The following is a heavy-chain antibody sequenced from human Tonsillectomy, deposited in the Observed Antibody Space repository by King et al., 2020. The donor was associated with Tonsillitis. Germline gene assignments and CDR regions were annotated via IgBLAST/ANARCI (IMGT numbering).Heavy chain of an antibody. D-gene: IGHD2-2*01. J-gene: IGHJ4*02. CDR3: SCPGTSCSFS. V-gene: IGHV3-72*01. Sequence: VQLVQSGGALVQPGGSLRLSCAASGLTLSDHYMDWVRQAPGKGLEWVGRSANKPDGYTTDYAASVKGRFTISRDDSKNSLYLQMNSLKTEDTAVYYCSCPGTSCSFSWGQGTLVTVSS. CDR2: SANKPDGYTT. CDR1: GLTLSDHY.